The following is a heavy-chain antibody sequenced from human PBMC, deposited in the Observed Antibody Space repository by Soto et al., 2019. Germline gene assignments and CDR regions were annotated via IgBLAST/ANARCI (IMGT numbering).Heavy chain of an antibody. CDR2: IWYDGSNK. CDR1: GFTFSSYG. V-gene: IGHV3-33*01. D-gene: IGHD2-2*01. Sequence: GGSLRLSCAASGFTFSSYGMHWVRQAPGKGLEWVAVIWYDGSNKYYADSVKGRFTISRDNSKNTLYLQMNSLRAEDTAVYYCARDASTSWDFDPWGQGTLVTVSS. J-gene: IGHJ5*02. CDR3: ARDASTSWDFDP.